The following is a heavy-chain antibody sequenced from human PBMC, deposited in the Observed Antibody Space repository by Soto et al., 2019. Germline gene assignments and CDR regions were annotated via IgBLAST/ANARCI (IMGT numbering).Heavy chain of an antibody. V-gene: IGHV1-3*01. Sequence: QVQLVQSGAEVKKPGASVKVSCKASGYTFTSYAMHWVRQAPGQRLEWMGWINAGNGNTKYSQKFQGRVTITRDTSASTAYMELSSLRSEDTAVYYCATGVITRGSSSSRYYYYGMDVWGQGTTVTVSS. CDR2: INAGNGNT. CDR3: ATGVITRGSSSSRYYYYGMDV. CDR1: GYTFTSYA. J-gene: IGHJ6*02. D-gene: IGHD6-6*01.